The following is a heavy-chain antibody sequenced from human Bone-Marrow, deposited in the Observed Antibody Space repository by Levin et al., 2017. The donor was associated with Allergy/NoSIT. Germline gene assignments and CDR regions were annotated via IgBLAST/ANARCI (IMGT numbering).Heavy chain of an antibody. D-gene: IGHD4-17*01. CDR3: ERSGTGDYGDSGVDF. CDR1: GDNLKSYS. Sequence: KISCKTSGDNLKSYSLSWVRQAPGQGLEWMGVIIPLFATVTYAQKFQGRVTITADEFTSTAYMELSSLRSDDTAIYYCERSGTGDYGDSGVDFWGQGTLVTVSS. CDR2: IIPLFATV. V-gene: IGHV1-69*01. J-gene: IGHJ4*02.